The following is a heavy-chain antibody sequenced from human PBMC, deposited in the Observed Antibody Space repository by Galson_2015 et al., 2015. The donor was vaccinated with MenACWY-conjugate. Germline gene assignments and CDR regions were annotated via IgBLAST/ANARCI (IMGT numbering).Heavy chain of an antibody. J-gene: IGHJ6*03. CDR3: AGGGGEIRFYYYMDV. V-gene: IGHV1-2*04. CDR2: IHRDSAGT. Sequence: QSGAVVNKLGVSVKDSCKASGYTFTGDYVHWVRQASGQGLEWMGWIHRDSAGTNYAQKFQGWVTMTRDTSISTDYMELSRLRCDDTGVYYCAGGGGEIRFYYYMDVWGKGTTVTVSS. D-gene: IGHD3-16*01. CDR1: GYTFTGDY.